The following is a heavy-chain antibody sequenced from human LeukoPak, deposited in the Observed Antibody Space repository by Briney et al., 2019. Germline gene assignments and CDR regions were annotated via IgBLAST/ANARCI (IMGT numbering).Heavy chain of an antibody. CDR1: GFTFSSYA. CDR2: ISKTTTNI. Sequence: TGGSLRLSCAASGFTFSSYAMSWVRQAPGKGLEWVSFISKTTTNIYYGDSVRGRFTISRDNAKNSIHLQMSSLRAEDSAVYYCVRGDGDLFDYWGQGTLVSVSS. J-gene: IGHJ4*02. V-gene: IGHV3-21*06. CDR3: VRGDGDLFDY. D-gene: IGHD4-17*01.